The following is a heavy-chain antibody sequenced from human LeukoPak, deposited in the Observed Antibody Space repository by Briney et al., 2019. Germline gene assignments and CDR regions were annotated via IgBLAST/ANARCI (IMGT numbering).Heavy chain of an antibody. J-gene: IGHJ6*02. CDR2: ISGSGGST. D-gene: IGHD6-13*01. Sequence: GGSLRLSCAASGFTFSSYAMSWVRQAPGKGLEWVSAISGSGGSTYYADSVKGRFTISRDNSKNTLYLQMNSLRAEDTAVYYCAKDYAAAGTEYYYYYGMDVWGQGTTVTASS. V-gene: IGHV3-23*01. CDR3: AKDYAAAGTEYYYYYGMDV. CDR1: GFTFSSYA.